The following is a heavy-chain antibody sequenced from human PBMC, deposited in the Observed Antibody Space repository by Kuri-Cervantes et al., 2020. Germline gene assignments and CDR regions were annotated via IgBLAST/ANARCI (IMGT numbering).Heavy chain of an antibody. D-gene: IGHD1-26*01. CDR1: GFTFSSYG. CDR3: AKDPGSGSYRVEYFQH. CDR2: ISYDGSNK. Sequence: LSLTCTASGFTFSSYGMHWVRQAPGKGLEWVAVISYDGSNKYYADSVKGRFTISRDNSKNTLYLQMNSLRAEDTAVYYCAKDPGSGSYRVEYFQHLGQGTLVTVSS. V-gene: IGHV3-30*18. J-gene: IGHJ1*01.